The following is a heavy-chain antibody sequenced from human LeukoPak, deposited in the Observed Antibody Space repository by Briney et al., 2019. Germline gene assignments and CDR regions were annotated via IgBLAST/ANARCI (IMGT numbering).Heavy chain of an antibody. CDR1: GYTFTGYY. J-gene: IGHJ6*02. Sequence: ASVKVSCKASGYTFTGYYMHWLRQAAGQGLEWMRWINPNSGGTNYAQKFQGRVTMTRDTAISTAYMELSRLRSDDTAVYYCGRDFPFLGPDRGYSYGSRNYYYYGMDVWGQGTTVTVSS. D-gene: IGHD5-18*01. V-gene: IGHV1-2*02. CDR2: INPNSGGT. CDR3: GRDFPFLGPDRGYSYGSRNYYYYGMDV.